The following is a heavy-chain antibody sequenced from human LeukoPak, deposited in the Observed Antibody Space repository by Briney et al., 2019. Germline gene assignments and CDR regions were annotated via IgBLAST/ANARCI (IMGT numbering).Heavy chain of an antibody. D-gene: IGHD3-22*01. J-gene: IGHJ3*02. Sequence: SVKVSCKASGGTFSSYAISWVRQAPGQGLEWMGRIIPILGIANYAQKFQGRVTITTDKSTSTAYMELSSLRSEDTAVYYCARDRYRYDTSGADDAFDIWGQGTMVTVSS. V-gene: IGHV1-69*04. CDR3: ARDRYRYDTSGADDAFDI. CDR1: GGTFSSYA. CDR2: IIPILGIA.